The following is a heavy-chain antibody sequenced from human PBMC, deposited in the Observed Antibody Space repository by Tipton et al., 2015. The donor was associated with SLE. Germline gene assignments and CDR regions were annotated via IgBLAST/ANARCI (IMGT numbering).Heavy chain of an antibody. J-gene: IGHJ6*03. D-gene: IGHD6-13*01. CDR1: GGSFSGYY. CDR2: IYYSGST. V-gene: IGHV4-34*01. Sequence: TLSLTCAVYGGSFSGYYWSWIRQPPGKGLEWIGSIYYSGSTYYNPSLKSRVTISVDTSKNQFSLKLSSVTAADTAVYYCARGLYSSSWPYYYYMDVWGKGTTVTVSS. CDR3: ARGLYSSSWPYYYYMDV.